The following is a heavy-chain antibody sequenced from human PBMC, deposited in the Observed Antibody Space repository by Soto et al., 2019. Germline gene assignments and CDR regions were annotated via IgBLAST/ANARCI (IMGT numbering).Heavy chain of an antibody. V-gene: IGHV4-4*02. D-gene: IGHD5-18*01. CDR2: IYHSGST. CDR3: ARDRRPYSYRYYYYYYGMDV. J-gene: IGHJ6*02. Sequence: QVQLQESGPGLVKPSGTLSLTCAVSGGSISSSNWWSWVRQPPGKGLEWIGEIYHSGSTNYNPSLKSRVTISVDKSKNQFSLKLSSVTAADTAVYYCARDRRPYSYRYYYYYYGMDVWGQGTTVTVSS. CDR1: GGSISSSNW.